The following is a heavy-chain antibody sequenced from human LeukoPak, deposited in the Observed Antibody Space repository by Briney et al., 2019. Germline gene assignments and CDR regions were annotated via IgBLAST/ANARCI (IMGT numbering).Heavy chain of an antibody. J-gene: IGHJ4*02. CDR2: IYHSGST. CDR1: GGSISSNNW. V-gene: IGHV4-4*02. Sequence: SETLPLTCAVSGGSISSNNWWSWVRQPPGKGLEWIGEIYHSGSTNYNPSLRSRVTISLDKSKNQFSLMLTSVIAADTAVYYCARSLSPMLRGAPYYWGQGTLVTVSS. D-gene: IGHD3-10*01. CDR3: ARSLSPMLRGAPYY.